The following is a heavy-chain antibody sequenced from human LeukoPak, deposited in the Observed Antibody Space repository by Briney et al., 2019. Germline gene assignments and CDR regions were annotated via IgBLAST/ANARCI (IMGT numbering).Heavy chain of an antibody. D-gene: IGHD3-10*01. J-gene: IGHJ5*02. CDR1: GFTFSSYE. V-gene: IGHV3-48*03. CDR3: ARGALWFGELFPGVMGP. CDR2: ISSSGSTI. Sequence: GGSLRLSCAASGFTFSSYEMNWVRQAPGKGLEWVSYISSSGSTIYYADSVKGRFTISRDNAKNSLYLQMNSLRAEDTAVYYCARGALWFGELFPGVMGPWGQGTLVTVSS.